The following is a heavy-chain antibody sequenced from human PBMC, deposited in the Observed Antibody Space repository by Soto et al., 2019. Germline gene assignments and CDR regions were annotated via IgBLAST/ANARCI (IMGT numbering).Heavy chain of an antibody. J-gene: IGHJ6*02. V-gene: IGHV3-13*01. D-gene: IGHD3-22*01. Sequence: EVQLVESGGGLVQPGGSLRLSCAASGLTFSSYDMHWVRQPTGKGLEWVSAIGTAGDTYYPDSVKGRFTISRENAKNSLYLQMNSLRAEDTAVYYCARGPYYYDISDYRGEGFGMDVWGQGTTVTVSS. CDR1: GLTFSSYD. CDR3: ARGPYYYDISDYRGEGFGMDV. CDR2: IGTAGDT.